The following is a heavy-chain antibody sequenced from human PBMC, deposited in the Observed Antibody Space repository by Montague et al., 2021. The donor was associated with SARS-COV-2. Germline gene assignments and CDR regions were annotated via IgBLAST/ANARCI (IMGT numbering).Heavy chain of an antibody. CDR3: ARDCYDYGSGSYQRWFDP. J-gene: IGHJ5*02. Sequence: SETLSLTCTVSGYSISSGYYWGWIRQPPGKGLVWIGSIYHSGSTYYNPSLKSRVTISVDTSKNQFSLKLSSVTAADTAVYYCARDCYDYGSGSYQRWFDPWGQGTLVTVSS. CDR2: IYHSGST. CDR1: GYSISSGYY. D-gene: IGHD3-10*01. V-gene: IGHV4-38-2*02.